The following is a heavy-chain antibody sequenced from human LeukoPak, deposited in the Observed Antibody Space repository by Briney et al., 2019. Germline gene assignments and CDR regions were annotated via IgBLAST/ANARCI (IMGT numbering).Heavy chain of an antibody. CDR1: GFTFSSYE. Sequence: GGSLRLSCAASGFTFSSYEMNWVRQAPGKGLEWVSYISSSGSTIYYADSVKGRFTISRDNAKNSLYLQMNSLRAEDTAVYYCARDGEMATLPLPAAGAFDIWGQGTMVTVSS. CDR3: ARDGEMATLPLPAAGAFDI. CDR2: ISSSGSTI. V-gene: IGHV3-48*03. J-gene: IGHJ3*02. D-gene: IGHD5-24*01.